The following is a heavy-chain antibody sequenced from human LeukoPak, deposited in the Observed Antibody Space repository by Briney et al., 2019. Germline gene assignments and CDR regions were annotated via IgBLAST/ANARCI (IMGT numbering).Heavy chain of an antibody. D-gene: IGHD4-17*01. Sequence: ASVKVSCKASGYTFTGYYMHWVRQAPGQGLEWMRWINPNSGGTNYAQKFQGRVTMTRDTSISTAYMELSRLRSDDTAVYYCARGRTPVTTWGYWGQGTLVTVSS. V-gene: IGHV1-2*02. CDR1: GYTFTGYY. CDR3: ARGRTPVTTWGY. CDR2: INPNSGGT. J-gene: IGHJ4*02.